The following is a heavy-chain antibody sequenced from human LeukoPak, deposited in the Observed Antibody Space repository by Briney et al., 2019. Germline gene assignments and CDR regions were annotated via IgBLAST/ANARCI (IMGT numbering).Heavy chain of an antibody. V-gene: IGHV4-39*07. Sequence: SETLSLTCTVSGGSISSSSYYWGWIRQPPGKGLEWIGSIYHSGSTYYNPSLKSRVTISTDTSKNQFSLKLSSVTAADTAVYYCVRDNRYSSGSFDYWGQGTLVTVSS. D-gene: IGHD6-19*01. CDR2: IYHSGST. J-gene: IGHJ4*02. CDR1: GGSISSSSYY. CDR3: VRDNRYSSGSFDY.